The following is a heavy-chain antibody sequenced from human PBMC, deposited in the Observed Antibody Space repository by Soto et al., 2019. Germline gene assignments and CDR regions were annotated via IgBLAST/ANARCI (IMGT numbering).Heavy chain of an antibody. CDR1: GYTFTSYG. Sequence: GASVKVSCKASGYTFTSYGISWVRQAPGQGLEWMGWISAYNGNTNYAQKLQGRVTMTTDTSTSTAYMELRSLRSDDTAVYYCARVGPVVVPAANYHYHMAVSGKGTTVLVSS. J-gene: IGHJ6*03. CDR2: ISAYNGNT. V-gene: IGHV1-18*01. CDR3: ARVGPVVVPAANYHYHMAV. D-gene: IGHD2-2*01.